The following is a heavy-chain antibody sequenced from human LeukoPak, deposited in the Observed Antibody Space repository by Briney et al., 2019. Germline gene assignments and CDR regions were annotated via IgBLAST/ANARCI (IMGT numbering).Heavy chain of an antibody. CDR2: INPNSGGT. CDR1: GYTFTGYY. J-gene: IGHJ4*02. D-gene: IGHD3-22*01. Sequence: ASVKVSCKASGYTFTGYYMHWVRQAPGQGLAWMGWINPNSGGTNYAQKFQGRVTMNRETSISTAYMELSRLRSDDTAVYYCARSSYYDSSGSTPDYWGQGTLVTVSS. V-gene: IGHV1-2*02. CDR3: ARSSYYDSSGSTPDY.